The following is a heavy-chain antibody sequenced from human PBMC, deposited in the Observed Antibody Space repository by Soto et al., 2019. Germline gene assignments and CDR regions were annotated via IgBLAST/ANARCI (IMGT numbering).Heavy chain of an antibody. Sequence: GGSLRLSCAASGFTFSSYGMHWVRQAPGKGLEWVAVISYDGSNKYYADSVKGRFTISRDNSKNTLYLQMNSLRAEDTAVYYCEKDSHSSGWPIDYWGQGTLVTVSS. V-gene: IGHV3-30*18. CDR3: EKDSHSSGWPIDY. J-gene: IGHJ4*02. CDR2: ISYDGSNK. D-gene: IGHD6-19*01. CDR1: GFTFSSYG.